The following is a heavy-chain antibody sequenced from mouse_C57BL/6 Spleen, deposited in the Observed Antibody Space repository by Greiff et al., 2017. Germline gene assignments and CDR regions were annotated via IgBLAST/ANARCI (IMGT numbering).Heavy chain of an antibody. J-gene: IGHJ2*01. CDR2: IYPGDGDT. D-gene: IGHD1-1*01. Sequence: VKLQQSGAELVKPGASVKISCKASGYAFSSYWMNWVKQRPGKGLEWIGQIYPGDGDTNYNGKFKGKATLTADKSSSTAYMQLSSLTSEDSAVYFCARRSDYYGSSYFDYWGQGTTLTVSS. CDR3: ARRSDYYGSSYFDY. CDR1: GYAFSSYW. V-gene: IGHV1-80*01.